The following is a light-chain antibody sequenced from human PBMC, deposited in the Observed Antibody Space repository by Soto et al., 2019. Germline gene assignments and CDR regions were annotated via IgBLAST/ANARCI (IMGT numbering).Light chain of an antibody. J-gene: IGLJ2*01. Sequence: QSALTQPASVSGSPGQSITISCTGTSSDVGSYNLVSWYQQHPGKAPKLMIYEGSKRPSGVSNRFSGSKSGNTASLTISRLQTEDEADYYCCSYAGSTTYVLFGGGTKVTVL. V-gene: IGLV2-23*01. CDR2: EGS. CDR3: CSYAGSTTYVL. CDR1: SSDVGSYNL.